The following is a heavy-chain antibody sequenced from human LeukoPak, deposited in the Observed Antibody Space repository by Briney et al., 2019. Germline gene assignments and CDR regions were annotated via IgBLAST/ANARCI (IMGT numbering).Heavy chain of an antibody. CDR1: GGTFSSYA. V-gene: IGHV1-69*06. CDR3: AKTPYYDSSGYYSY. J-gene: IGHJ4*02. D-gene: IGHD3-22*01. Sequence: SVKVSCKASGGTFSSYAISWVRQAPGQGLEWMGGIIPIFGTANYAQKFQGRVTITADKSTSTAYMELSSLRSEDTAVYYCAKTPYYDSSGYYSYWGQGTLVTVSS. CDR2: IIPIFGTA.